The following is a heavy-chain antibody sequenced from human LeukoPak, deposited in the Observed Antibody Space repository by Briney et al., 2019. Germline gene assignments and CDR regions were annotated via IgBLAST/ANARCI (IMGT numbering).Heavy chain of an antibody. CDR3: ARDTQSAAPFDY. CDR1: GGSISSSSDY. Sequence: SETLSLTCTVSGGSISSSSDYWGWIRQPPGKGLEWIGSIYYSGSTYYNPSLKSRVTISVDTSKNKFSLKLSSVTAADAAMYYCARDTQSAAPFDYWGQGTLVTVSS. J-gene: IGHJ4*02. V-gene: IGHV4-39*07. D-gene: IGHD6-13*01. CDR2: IYYSGST.